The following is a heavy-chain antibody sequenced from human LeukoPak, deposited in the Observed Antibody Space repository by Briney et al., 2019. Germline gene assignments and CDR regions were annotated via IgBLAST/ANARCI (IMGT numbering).Heavy chain of an antibody. D-gene: IGHD6-19*01. J-gene: IGHJ3*02. Sequence: PSETLSLTCTVSGGSISSGGYYWSWIRQHPGKGLEWIGYIYYSGSTYYNPSLKSRVTISVDTSKNQFSLKLSSVTAADTAVYYCARSISSGWYDAFDIRGQGTMVTVSS. CDR3: ARSISSGWYDAFDI. V-gene: IGHV4-31*03. CDR1: GGSISSGGYY. CDR2: IYYSGST.